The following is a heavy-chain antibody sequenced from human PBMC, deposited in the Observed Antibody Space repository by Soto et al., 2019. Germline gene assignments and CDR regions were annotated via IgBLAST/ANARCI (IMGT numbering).Heavy chain of an antibody. J-gene: IGHJ5*02. D-gene: IGHD6-13*01. V-gene: IGHV5-51*01. CDR3: ARQQQLIAAAGNWFDP. CDR2: IYPGDSDT. CDR1: GYSFTSYW. Sequence: PGESLKISCKGSGYSFTSYWIGWVRQMPGKGLEWMGIIYPGDSDTRYSPSFQGQVTISADKSISTAYLQWSSLKASDTAMYYCARQQQLIAAAGNWFDPWGQGTLVTVSS.